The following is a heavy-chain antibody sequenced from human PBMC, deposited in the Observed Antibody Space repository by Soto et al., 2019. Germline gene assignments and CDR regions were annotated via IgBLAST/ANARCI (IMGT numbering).Heavy chain of an antibody. CDR1: GGTFSSYA. J-gene: IGHJ6*02. V-gene: IGHV1-69*12. Sequence: QVQLVQSGAEVKKPGSSVKVSCKASGGTFSSYAINWVRQAPGQGLEWMGGIIPIFGTADYAQKFQGRVTINADESTSTAYMELRSLRSEDTAVYYCASRITGSTSYYGGMDVWGQGTTVTVSS. D-gene: IGHD1-20*01. CDR2: IIPIFGTA. CDR3: ASRITGSTSYYGGMDV.